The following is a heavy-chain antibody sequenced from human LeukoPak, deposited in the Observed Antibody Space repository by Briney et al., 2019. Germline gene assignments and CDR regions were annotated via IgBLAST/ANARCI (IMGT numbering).Heavy chain of an antibody. CDR3: ARRGHGNSSSWYRGWARGQDWFDP. CDR2: IYYSGST. D-gene: IGHD6-13*01. CDR1: AGSISSSSYY. Sequence: PSETLSLTCTVSAGSISSSSYYWGWVRQPPGKGLEWIGSIYYSGSTYYNPSLKSRVTISVDTSKNQFSLKLSSVTAADTAVYYCARRGHGNSSSWYRGWARGQDWFDPWGQGTLVTVSS. V-gene: IGHV4-39*01. J-gene: IGHJ5*02.